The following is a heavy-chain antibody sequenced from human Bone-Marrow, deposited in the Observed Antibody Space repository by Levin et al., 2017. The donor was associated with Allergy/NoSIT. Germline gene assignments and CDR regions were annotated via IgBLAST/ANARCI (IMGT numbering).Heavy chain of an antibody. CDR2: ISYDGSNK. V-gene: IGHV3-30*18. D-gene: IGHD4-17*01. CDR1: GFNFSTFG. J-gene: IGHJ4*02. Sequence: GGSLRLSCAVSGFNFSTFGMHWVRQAPGKGLEWVAVISYDGSNKYYVDSVKGRFTISRDNSKNTLFLQMNSLRAEDTAVYYCAKEDYGDYVLDSWGQGTLLTV. CDR3: AKEDYGDYVLDS.